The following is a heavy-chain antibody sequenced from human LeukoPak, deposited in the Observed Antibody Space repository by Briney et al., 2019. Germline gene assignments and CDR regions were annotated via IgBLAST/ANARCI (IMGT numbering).Heavy chain of an antibody. V-gene: IGHV4-38-2*02. Sequence: SETLSLTCTVSGYSISSGYYWGWIRQPPGKGLEWIGSIYHSGSTYYNPSLKGRVTISVDTSKNQFSLKLSSVTAADTAVYYCARVYSGYDPYYFDYWGQGTLVTVSS. CDR1: GYSISSGYY. J-gene: IGHJ4*02. D-gene: IGHD5-12*01. CDR2: IYHSGST. CDR3: ARVYSGYDPYYFDY.